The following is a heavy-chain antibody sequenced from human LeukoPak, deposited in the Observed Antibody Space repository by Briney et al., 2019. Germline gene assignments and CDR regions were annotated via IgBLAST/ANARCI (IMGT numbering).Heavy chain of an antibody. D-gene: IGHD4-17*01. Sequence: SETLSLTCTVSGGSISSYYWSWIRQPAGKGLEWLGRIYSSGSANYNPSLKSRVTMSVDMSKNQFSLKLRSVTAADTAVYYCARGTDGDYVDYWGQGTLVTVSS. V-gene: IGHV4-4*07. CDR3: ARGTDGDYVDY. CDR1: GGSISSYY. J-gene: IGHJ4*02. CDR2: IYSSGSA.